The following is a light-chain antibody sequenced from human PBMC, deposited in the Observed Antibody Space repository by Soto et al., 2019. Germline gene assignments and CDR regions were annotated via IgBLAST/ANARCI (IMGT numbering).Light chain of an antibody. CDR2: DVS. J-gene: IGLJ2*01. CDR1: SSDVGGYNY. V-gene: IGLV2-14*01. CDR3: SSYTSSSTFRHVV. Sequence: QSALTQPASVSGSPGQSITISCTGTSSDVGGYNYVSWYQQHPGKAPKLMIYDVSNRPSGVSNRFSGSKSGNTASLTISGLQAEDEADYYCSSYTSSSTFRHVVFGGGTKLTVL.